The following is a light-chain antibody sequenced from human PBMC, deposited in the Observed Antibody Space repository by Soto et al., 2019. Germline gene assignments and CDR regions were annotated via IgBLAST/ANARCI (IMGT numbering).Light chain of an antibody. V-gene: IGLV2-14*01. Sequence: SALTQPASVSGSPGQSITISCTGTSSDIGAYNYVSWYQQHPGKAPKLMIYDVINRPSGVSNRFSGSKSGNTASLTISGLQAEDESNYYCSSYASSGFVLFGGGTKVTVL. CDR3: SSYASSGFVL. J-gene: IGLJ2*01. CDR1: SSDIGAYNY. CDR2: DVI.